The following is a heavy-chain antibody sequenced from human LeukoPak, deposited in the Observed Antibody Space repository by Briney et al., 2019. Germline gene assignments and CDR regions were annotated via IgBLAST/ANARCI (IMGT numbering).Heavy chain of an antibody. V-gene: IGHV3-48*04. CDR3: ARGAYGDAADY. D-gene: IGHD4-17*01. CDR2: ISSSSSTI. J-gene: IGHJ4*02. Sequence: GGSLRLSCAASGFTFSSYSMNWVRQAPGKGLEWVSYISSSSSTIYYADSVKGRFTISRDNAKNSLYLQMNSLRAEDTAVYYCARGAYGDAADYWGQGTLLTVSS. CDR1: GFTFSSYS.